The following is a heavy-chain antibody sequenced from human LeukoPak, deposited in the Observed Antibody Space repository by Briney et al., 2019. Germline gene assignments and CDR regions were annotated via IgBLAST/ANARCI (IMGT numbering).Heavy chain of an antibody. Sequence: PGGSLRLSCAASGFTFSSYWMSWFRQAPGKGLEWVANIKHDGSEKYYVDSVKGRFTISRDNAKSSLSLQMNSLRAEDTAVYYCARGYGALDYWGQGTLVTVSS. J-gene: IGHJ4*02. CDR3: ARGYGALDY. V-gene: IGHV3-7*01. CDR1: GFTFSSYW. D-gene: IGHD4-17*01. CDR2: IKHDGSEK.